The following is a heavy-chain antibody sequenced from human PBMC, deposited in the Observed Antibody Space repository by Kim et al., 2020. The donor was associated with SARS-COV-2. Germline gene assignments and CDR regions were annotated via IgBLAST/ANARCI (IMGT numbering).Heavy chain of an antibody. CDR1: GFTFSSYA. CDR3: ARARGGNYYYGMDV. CDR2: ISYDGSNK. V-gene: IGHV3-30-3*01. Sequence: GRSLRLSCAASGFTFSSYAMHWVRQAPGKGLEWVALISYDGSNKYYADSVKGRFTISRDNSKNTLYLQMNRLRAEDTAADYCARARGGNYYYGMDVRGQG. J-gene: IGHJ6*02.